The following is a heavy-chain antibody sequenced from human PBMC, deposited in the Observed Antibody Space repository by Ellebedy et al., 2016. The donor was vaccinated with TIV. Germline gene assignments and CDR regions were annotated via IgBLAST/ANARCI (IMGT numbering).Heavy chain of an antibody. V-gene: IGHV4-39*07. J-gene: IGHJ3*02. D-gene: IGHD4-23*01. CDR1: GASVNRSVYY. Sequence: MPSETLSLTCSVSGASVNRSVYYWGWIRQPPGKRLEWIGSIHYSGGTDYNPSLKSRVTISVDTSKNQFSLKLKSVTAADTAVYYCARNDPWMVTDSQAFDIWGQGTMVTVSS. CDR2: IHYSGGT. CDR3: ARNDPWMVTDSQAFDI.